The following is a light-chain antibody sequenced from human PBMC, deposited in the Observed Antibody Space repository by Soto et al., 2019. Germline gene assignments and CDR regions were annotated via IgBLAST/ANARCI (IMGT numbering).Light chain of an antibody. CDR3: QTWCTGIVV. V-gene: IGLV4-69*01. Sequence: QPVLTQSPSASASRGASVKLTCTLSSGHSSYAIAWHQQQPEKGPRYLMKLNSDGSHSKGDGIPDRFSGSSSGAERYLTISSLQSEDEADYYCQTWCTGIVVFGGGTKVTVL. CDR2: LNSDGSH. CDR1: SGHSSYA. J-gene: IGLJ2*01.